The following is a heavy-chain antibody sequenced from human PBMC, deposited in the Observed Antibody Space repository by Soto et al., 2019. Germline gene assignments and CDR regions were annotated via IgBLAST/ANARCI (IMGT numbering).Heavy chain of an antibody. CDR1: GFTFSYG. CDR3: AKLVIGYCSGNTCDDY. CDR2: ISYDSSNK. Sequence: VQLLESGGGLIQPGGSLRLSCAASGFTFSYGIRWLRQAPGKGLGWVAYISYDSSNKFYGDSVKGRFTIARDNSKNTQFLQRNSLRAEDTAVCYCAKLVIGYCSGNTCDDYWGQGTLVAVSS. D-gene: IGHD2-15*01. J-gene: IGHJ4*02. V-gene: IGHV3-30*18.